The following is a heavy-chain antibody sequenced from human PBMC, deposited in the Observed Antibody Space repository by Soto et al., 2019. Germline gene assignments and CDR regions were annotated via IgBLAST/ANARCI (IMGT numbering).Heavy chain of an antibody. CDR2: INPSGGST. V-gene: IGHV1-46*01. CDR1: GYTFTSYA. Sequence: AASVKVSCKASGYTFTSYAMHLVRQAPGQGLEWMGIINPSGGSTSYAQKFQGRVTMTRDTSTSTVYMELSSLRSEDTAAYYCARDPTAMTFDYWGQGTLVTVSS. J-gene: IGHJ4*02. D-gene: IGHD5-18*01. CDR3: ARDPTAMTFDY.